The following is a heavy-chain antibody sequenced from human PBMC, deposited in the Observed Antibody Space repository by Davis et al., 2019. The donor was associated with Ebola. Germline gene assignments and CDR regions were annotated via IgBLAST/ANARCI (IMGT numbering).Heavy chain of an antibody. J-gene: IGHJ6*02. Sequence: MPSETLSLTCAVYGGSFSGYYWSWIRQPPGKGLEWIGEINHSGSTNYNPSLKSRVTISVDTSKNQFSLKLSSVTAADTAVYYCARGRRAGYYYYGMDVWGQGTTVTVSS. D-gene: IGHD3-10*01. V-gene: IGHV4-34*01. CDR3: ARGRRAGYYYYGMDV. CDR1: GGSFSGYY. CDR2: INHSGST.